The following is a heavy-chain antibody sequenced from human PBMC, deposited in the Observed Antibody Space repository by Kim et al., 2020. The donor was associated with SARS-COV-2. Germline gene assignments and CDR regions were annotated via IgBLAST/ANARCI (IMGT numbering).Heavy chain of an antibody. CDR2: INNGETT. CDR1: GFSVRSNY. CDR3: VRETYYYDSSGAFGF. D-gene: IGHD3-22*01. Sequence: GGSLRLSCAASGFSVRSNYMSWVRQAPGMGLEWVSVINNGETTYYAESVEGRFTVFRDNSKNTVFLQMNSLRAEDTAVYYCVRETYYYDSSGAFGFWGQGTPVTVSS. V-gene: IGHV3-66*01. J-gene: IGHJ4*02.